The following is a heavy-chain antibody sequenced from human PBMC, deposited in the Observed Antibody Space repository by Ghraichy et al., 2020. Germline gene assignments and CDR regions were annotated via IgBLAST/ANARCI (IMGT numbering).Heavy chain of an antibody. J-gene: IGHJ4*02. Sequence: ESLNISCNVSGGSIGSYYWSWIRQPPGKALEWLGYVYYSGSTTYNPSLKSRVTISVDTSKNQSSLTLNAVTAADTAVYYCARHGGHCASSSCLYFDQWGPGTLVTVSS. V-gene: IGHV4-59*08. D-gene: IGHD6-19*01. CDR1: GGSIGSYY. CDR2: VYYSGST. CDR3: ARHGGHCASSSCLYFDQ.